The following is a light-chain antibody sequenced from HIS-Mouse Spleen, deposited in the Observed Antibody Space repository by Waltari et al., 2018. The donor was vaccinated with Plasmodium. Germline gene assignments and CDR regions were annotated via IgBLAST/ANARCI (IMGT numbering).Light chain of an antibody. CDR2: DAS. J-gene: IGKJ2*01. V-gene: IGKV1-13*02. Sequence: AIQLTQSPSSLSASVGAGVTITCLASQGIRSPFAWYQQKPGKDPKLLSYDASSLESGVPSSFSGSGSGTDFTLTISSLQHEDFATYYCQQFNSYPTFGQGTKLEIK. CDR3: QQFNSYPT. CDR1: QGIRSP.